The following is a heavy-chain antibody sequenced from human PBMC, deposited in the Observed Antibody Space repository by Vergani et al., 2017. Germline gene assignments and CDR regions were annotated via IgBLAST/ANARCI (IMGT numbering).Heavy chain of an antibody. CDR1: GYSFTSYW. V-gene: IGHV5-10-1*03. CDR3: ARVDGSGSYSYYYYYYGMDV. D-gene: IGHD3-10*01. CDR2: IDPSDSYT. Sequence: EVPLVQSGAEVKKPGESLRISCKGSGYSFTSYWISWVRQMPGKGLEWMGRIDPSDSYTNYSPSFQGHVTISADKSISTAYLQWSSLKASDTAMYYCARVDGSGSYSYYYYYYGMDVWGQGTTVTVSS. J-gene: IGHJ6*02.